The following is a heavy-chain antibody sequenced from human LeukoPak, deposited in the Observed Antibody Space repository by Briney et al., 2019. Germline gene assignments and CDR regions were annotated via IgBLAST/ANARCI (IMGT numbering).Heavy chain of an antibody. D-gene: IGHD3-16*02. CDR2: ISGSGANT. V-gene: IGHV3-23*01. J-gene: IGHJ4*02. CDR1: GFTFSTYA. CDR3: AKERAGYTNPYYFDY. Sequence: PGGSLRLSCAASGFTFSTYAMSWVRQAPGKGLEWVSTISGSGANTYYADSVRGRFTISRDNSKNTLYLQMNSLRAEDTAVYYWAKERAGYTNPYYFDYWGQGTLVTVSS.